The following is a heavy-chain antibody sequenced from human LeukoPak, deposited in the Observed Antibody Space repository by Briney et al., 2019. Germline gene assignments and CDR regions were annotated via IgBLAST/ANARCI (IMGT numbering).Heavy chain of an antibody. Sequence: SETLSLTCTVSSYSISSNYYWGWIRQPPGKGLEWIGSIYHRGTTYYNPSLKSRVSISVDTSKNQFSLKLSSVTAADTAVYYCASCTHLLSYYYMDVWGKGTTVTVSS. CDR1: SYSISSNYY. CDR2: IYHRGTT. D-gene: IGHD2-21*01. V-gene: IGHV4-38-2*02. J-gene: IGHJ6*03. CDR3: ASCTHLLSYYYMDV.